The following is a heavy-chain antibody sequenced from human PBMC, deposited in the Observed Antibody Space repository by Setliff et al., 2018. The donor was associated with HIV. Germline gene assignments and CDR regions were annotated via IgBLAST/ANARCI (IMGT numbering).Heavy chain of an antibody. CDR3: ARGSAYYYGSGIDY. Sequence: SETLSLTCAVSSYSISSGYYWGWIRQPPGKGLEWIGNIYYSGSTNYNPSLKSRVTISVDTSKNQFSLKLSSVTAADTAVYYCARGSAYYYGSGIDYWGQGTLVTAPQ. D-gene: IGHD3-10*01. J-gene: IGHJ4*02. CDR2: IYYSGST. CDR1: SYSISSGYY. V-gene: IGHV4-38-2*01.